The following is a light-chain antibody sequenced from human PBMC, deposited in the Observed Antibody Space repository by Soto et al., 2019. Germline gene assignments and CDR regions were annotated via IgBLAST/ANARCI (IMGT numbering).Light chain of an antibody. J-gene: IGKJ2*01. Sequence: DIVMTQSPEYLAVSLGERATINCKSSQNVLYSSTNKNLIAWYQQKPGQPPKLLIYWASTRESRVPDRCSGSGSGRDFTRTISSLQAEDVAVYYCQQYYSPPRYTFVQGTRLEIK. CDR1: QNVLYSSTNKNL. CDR2: WAS. CDR3: QQYYSPPRYT. V-gene: IGKV4-1*01.